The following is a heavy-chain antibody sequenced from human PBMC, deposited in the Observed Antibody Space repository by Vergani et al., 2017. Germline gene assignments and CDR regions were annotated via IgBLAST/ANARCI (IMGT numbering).Heavy chain of an antibody. CDR1: GYTFRYYY. J-gene: IGHJ4*02. Sequence: QVQVVQSGAAVKTSGASVPVSCKTSGYTFRYYYMHLVRQAPGQGLEWMGIINPSGGHTNYAQKFQGRVTMTRDTSTSTVYMELSSLRSEDTAIYYCARGDYGILSGYGYWGQGTLVTVSA. CDR2: INPSGGHT. V-gene: IGHV1-46*03. CDR3: ARGDYGILSGYGY. D-gene: IGHD3-9*01.